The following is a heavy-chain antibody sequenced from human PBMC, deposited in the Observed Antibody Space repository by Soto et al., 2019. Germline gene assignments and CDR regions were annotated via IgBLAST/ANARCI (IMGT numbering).Heavy chain of an antibody. Sequence: PGGSLRLSCAVSGFTFRDYYMSWIRQAPGKGLEWISYISGSGDYTNYVDSVKGRFTISRDNTKNSLYLQMNSLRAEDTAMYYCATNKGYSGYEGPDYWGQGALVTISS. CDR2: ISGSGDYT. J-gene: IGHJ4*02. CDR3: ATNKGYSGYEGPDY. D-gene: IGHD5-12*01. CDR1: GFTFRDYY. V-gene: IGHV3-11*03.